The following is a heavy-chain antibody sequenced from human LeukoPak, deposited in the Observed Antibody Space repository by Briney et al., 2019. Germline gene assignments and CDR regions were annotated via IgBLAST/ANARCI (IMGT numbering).Heavy chain of an antibody. V-gene: IGHV3-23*01. D-gene: IGHD5-18*01. CDR1: GFTFNNYA. CDR2: ISDSVSGGST. J-gene: IGHJ5*02. Sequence: GGSLRLSCAASGFTFNNYAMTWVRQAPGKGLEWVSTISDSVSGGSTYYADSVKGRFTISRDNSKNTLYLQMNSLRAEDTAVYYCAKDRTGXSYGYFLSPWGQGTLVTVSS. CDR3: AKDRTGXSYGYFLSP.